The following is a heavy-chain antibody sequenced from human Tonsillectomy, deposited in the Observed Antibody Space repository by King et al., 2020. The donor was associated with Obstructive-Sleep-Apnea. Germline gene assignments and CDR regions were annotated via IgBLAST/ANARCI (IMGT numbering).Heavy chain of an antibody. Sequence: VQLVESGGGLVQPGGSLRLSCAASGFTFSSYAMRWVGEPPGKGLELFSDIIGGGGSTYSADSVKGRLTISRDNSKNTMYLQMNSLRAEDTAVYYCAKRDSASWGQGTLVTVSS. J-gene: IGHJ4*02. V-gene: IGHV3-23*04. CDR2: IIGGGGST. CDR1: GFTFSSYA. D-gene: IGHD2-15*01. CDR3: AKRDSAS.